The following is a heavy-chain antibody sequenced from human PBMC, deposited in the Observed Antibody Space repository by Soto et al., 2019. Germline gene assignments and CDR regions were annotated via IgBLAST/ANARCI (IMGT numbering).Heavy chain of an antibody. CDR3: ARRTGEYYYYYYMDV. CDR2: IYYSGST. Sequence: SETLSLTCTVSGGSISSYYWSWIRQPPGKGLEWIGYIYYSGSTNYNPSLKSRVTISVDTSKNQFSLKLSSVTAADTAVYYCARRTGEYYYYYYMDVWGKGTTVTVSS. CDR1: GGSISSYY. J-gene: IGHJ6*03. V-gene: IGHV4-59*08. D-gene: IGHD7-27*01.